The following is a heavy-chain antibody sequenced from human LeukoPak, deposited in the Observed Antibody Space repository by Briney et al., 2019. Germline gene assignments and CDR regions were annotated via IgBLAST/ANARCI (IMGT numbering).Heavy chain of an antibody. CDR3: ARGVPAAVTNYFDY. V-gene: IGHV4-34*01. CDR1: GVSFSGYY. Sequence: SETLSLTCAVYGVSFSGYYWSWIRQPPGKGLEWIGEINHSGSTNDNPSLKSRVTISVDTSKNQFSLSLSSVTAADTAVYYCARGVPAAVTNYFDYWGQGTLVTVSS. J-gene: IGHJ4*02. CDR2: INHSGST. D-gene: IGHD2-2*01.